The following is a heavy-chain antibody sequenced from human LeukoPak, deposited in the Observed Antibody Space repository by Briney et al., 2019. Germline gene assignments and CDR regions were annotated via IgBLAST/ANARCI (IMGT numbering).Heavy chain of an antibody. CDR2: INHSGST. V-gene: IGHV4-34*01. Sequence: PSETLSLTCTVSGGSISSYYWSWIRQPPGKGLEWIGEINHSGSTNYNPSLKSRVTISVDTSKNQFSLKLSSVTAADTAVYYCARGSPQYYDSSGYSPLFDYWGQGTLVTVSS. D-gene: IGHD3-22*01. CDR1: GGSISSYY. CDR3: ARGSPQYYDSSGYSPLFDY. J-gene: IGHJ4*02.